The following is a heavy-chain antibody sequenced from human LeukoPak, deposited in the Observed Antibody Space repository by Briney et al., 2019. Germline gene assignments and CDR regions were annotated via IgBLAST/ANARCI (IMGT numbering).Heavy chain of an antibody. J-gene: IGHJ4*02. CDR2: ISSSSNYI. D-gene: IGHD1-26*01. CDR3: ARVLRGGNLDMLFDY. Sequence: PGGSLRLSCAASGFTFSSYSMNWVRQAPGKGLEWVSFISSSSNYIYYADSLKGRFTISRDNAKNTLYLQMNSLRTEDTAVYYCARVLRGGNLDMLFDYWGQGTLVTVSP. V-gene: IGHV3-21*01. CDR1: GFTFSSYS.